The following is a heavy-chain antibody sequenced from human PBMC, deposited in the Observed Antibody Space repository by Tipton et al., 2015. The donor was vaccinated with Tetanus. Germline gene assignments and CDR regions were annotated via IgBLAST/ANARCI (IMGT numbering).Heavy chain of an antibody. CDR3: ARDQARGARGWHYFGY. CDR1: GGSISSGGYY. J-gene: IGHJ4*02. Sequence: LVKPTQTLSLTCTVSGGSISSGGYYWSWIRQHPGKGLEWIGDIYYSGSTYYNPSLKSPVTISVDTSKNQLSLKLNSVTVAGPAVYYCARDQARGARGWHYFGYWGQGALVTASS. CDR2: IYYSGST. V-gene: IGHV4-31*01. D-gene: IGHD6-6*01.